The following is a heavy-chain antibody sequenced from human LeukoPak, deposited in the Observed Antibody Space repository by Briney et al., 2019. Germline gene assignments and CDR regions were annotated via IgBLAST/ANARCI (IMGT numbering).Heavy chain of an antibody. CDR2: IRSKAYGGTT. CDR1: GFTFGDYA. D-gene: IGHD3-22*01. Sequence: PGGSLRLSCTASGFTFGDYAMSWVRQAPGKGLEWVGFIRSKAYGGTTEYAASVKGRFTISRDDSKSIAYLQMNSLETEDTAVYYCTRDQAVTYYYDSSGWTANDYWGQGTLVTVSS. V-gene: IGHV3-49*04. J-gene: IGHJ4*02. CDR3: TRDQAVTYYYDSSGWTANDY.